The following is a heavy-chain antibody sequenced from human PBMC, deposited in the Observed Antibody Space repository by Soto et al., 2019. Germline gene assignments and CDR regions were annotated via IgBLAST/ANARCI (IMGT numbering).Heavy chain of an antibody. J-gene: IGHJ6*02. V-gene: IGHV4-59*08. CDR1: SGPSSSHN. Sequence: QVQLQQSGPGLVKPSETLSLTCTVSSGPSSSHNWGWIRQPPGRGLEWIGYVYYTGGTSYNPSLKSRVTISADPSTNHTSLTLSSLTAADTAVYYCVRQGIGNLHGLVDVWGQGTTVSVSS. CDR2: VYYTGGT. D-gene: IGHD1-1*01. CDR3: VRQGIGNLHGLVDV.